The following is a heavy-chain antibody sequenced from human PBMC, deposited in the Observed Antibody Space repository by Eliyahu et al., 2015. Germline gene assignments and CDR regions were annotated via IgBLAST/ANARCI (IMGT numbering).Heavy chain of an antibody. Sequence: EVQLVESGGGLVQPGGSLRLSCAASGFTSSSYSMHWVRQVPGKGLVWVSRIKSDGRTTNYADSVKGRFTISRDNAKNTQYLQMNSLRAEDTAVYYCARDGLWSHDYWGQGTLVTVSS. CDR1: GFTSSSYS. J-gene: IGHJ4*02. D-gene: IGHD5-18*01. V-gene: IGHV3-74*01. CDR2: IKSDGRTT. CDR3: ARDGLWSHDY.